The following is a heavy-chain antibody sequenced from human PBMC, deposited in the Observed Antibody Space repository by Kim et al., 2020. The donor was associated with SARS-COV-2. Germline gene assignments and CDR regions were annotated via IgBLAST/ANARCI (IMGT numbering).Heavy chain of an antibody. V-gene: IGHV3-49*03. CDR3: TRSARCSGGSCYMSCN. Sequence: GGALRLSCTASGFTFGDYAMSWFCQAPGKGLEWVGFIRSKAYGGTTEYAASVKGRFTISRDDSKSIVYLQMNSLKTEDTAVYYCTRSARCSGGSCYMSCNWGRGTLVTVSS. J-gene: IGHJ4*02. CDR1: GFTFGDYA. D-gene: IGHD2-15*01. CDR2: IRSKAYGGTT.